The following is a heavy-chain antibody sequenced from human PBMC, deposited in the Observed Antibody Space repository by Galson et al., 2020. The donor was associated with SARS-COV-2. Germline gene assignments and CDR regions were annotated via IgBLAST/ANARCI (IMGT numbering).Heavy chain of an antibody. V-gene: IGHV4-59*01. Sequence: SQTLSLTCTVSGGSISSYYWSWIRQPPGKGLEWIGYIYYSGSTNYNPSLKSRVTISVDTSKNQFSLKLSSVTAADTAVYYCARQGVPAAIHYYYYYMDVWGKGTTVTVSS. J-gene: IGHJ6*03. CDR3: ARQGVPAAIHYYYYYMDV. CDR1: GGSISSYY. D-gene: IGHD2-2*02. CDR2: IYYSGST.